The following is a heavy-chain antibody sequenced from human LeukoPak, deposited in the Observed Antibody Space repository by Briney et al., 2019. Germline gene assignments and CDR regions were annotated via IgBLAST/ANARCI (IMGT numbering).Heavy chain of an antibody. CDR1: GFTVSSNY. Sequence: AGGSLRLSCAASGFTVSSNYMSWVRQAPGKGLEWVSVIYNDGHGGNTYYADSVKGRFTISRDNSKNTLYLQMNSLRADDTAVYYCARGFSEDYGDYFDYWGQGTLVTVSS. J-gene: IGHJ4*02. V-gene: IGHV3-53*01. CDR3: ARGFSEDYGDYFDY. D-gene: IGHD4-17*01. CDR2: IYNDGHGGNT.